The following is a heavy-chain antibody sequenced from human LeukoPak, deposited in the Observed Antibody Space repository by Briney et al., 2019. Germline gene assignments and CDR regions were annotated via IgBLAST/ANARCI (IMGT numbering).Heavy chain of an antibody. D-gene: IGHD4-23*01. V-gene: IGHV4-34*01. CDR2: VSHSGSS. Sequence: PSETLSLTCAVYGGPFSGFFWSWIRQAPGKGLEWIGEVSHSGSSNYNPSLKSRINISLDTSKSQFSLRLTSVTAADTAVYYCARGIFYGGRNQYIWLDLWGQGTLVTVSS. CDR3: ARGIFYGGRNQYIWLDL. J-gene: IGHJ5*02. CDR1: GGPFSGFF.